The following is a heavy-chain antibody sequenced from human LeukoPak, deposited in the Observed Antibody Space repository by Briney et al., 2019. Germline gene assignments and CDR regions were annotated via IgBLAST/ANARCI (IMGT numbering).Heavy chain of an antibody. V-gene: IGHV3-7*03. D-gene: IGHD3-3*01. Sequence: GGSLRLSCAASGFTFSSYWMSWVRQAPGKGLEWVANIKQDGSEKYYVDSVKGRFTISRDNAKNSLYLQMDSLRAEDTAVYYCARDQPYYYDFWSGYPNFDYWGQGTLVTVSS. CDR3: ARDQPYYYDFWSGYPNFDY. CDR1: GFTFSSYW. J-gene: IGHJ4*02. CDR2: IKQDGSEK.